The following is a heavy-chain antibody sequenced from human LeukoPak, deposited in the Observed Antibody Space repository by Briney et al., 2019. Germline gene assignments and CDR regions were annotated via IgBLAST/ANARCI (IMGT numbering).Heavy chain of an antibody. J-gene: IGHJ4*02. CDR2: ISYDGSNK. Sequence: PGGSLRLSCAASGFTFSSYAMHWVRQAPGKGLEWVAVISYDGSNKYYADSVKGRFTISRDNSKNTLYLQMNSLRAEDTAVYYCARGGYSSSWYVWHDSSGYPFDYWGQGTLVTVSS. CDR3: ARGGYSSSWYVWHDSSGYPFDY. CDR1: GFTFSSYA. D-gene: IGHD6-13*01. V-gene: IGHV3-30*04.